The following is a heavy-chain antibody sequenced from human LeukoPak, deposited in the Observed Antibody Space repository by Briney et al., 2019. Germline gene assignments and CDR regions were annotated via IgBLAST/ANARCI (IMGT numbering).Heavy chain of an antibody. CDR3: ARRAVTTGYFDY. J-gene: IGHJ4*02. CDR1: GYSFTSYW. D-gene: IGHD4-17*01. CDR2: IYPGGFDT. Sequence: GESLKISCKGSGYSFTSYWIAWVRQMPGKGLEWMGIIYPGGFDTRYSPSFQGQVTISADKSISTAYLQWSSLKASDTAVYYCARRAVTTGYFDYWGQGSLVTVSS. V-gene: IGHV5-51*01.